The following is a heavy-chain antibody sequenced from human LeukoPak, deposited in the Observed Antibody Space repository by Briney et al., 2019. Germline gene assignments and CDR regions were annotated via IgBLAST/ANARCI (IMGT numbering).Heavy chain of an antibody. D-gene: IGHD3-10*01. V-gene: IGHV4-31*03. CDR2: IYYSGST. Sequence: SETLSLTCTVSGGSISSGGYYWSWIRQHPGKGLEWIGYIYYSGSTYYNPSLKSRVTISVDTSKNQFSLKLSSVTAADTAVYYCARGFPSGSYLDYFDYWGQGTLVTVSS. CDR1: GGSISSGGYY. CDR3: ARGFPSGSYLDYFDY. J-gene: IGHJ4*02.